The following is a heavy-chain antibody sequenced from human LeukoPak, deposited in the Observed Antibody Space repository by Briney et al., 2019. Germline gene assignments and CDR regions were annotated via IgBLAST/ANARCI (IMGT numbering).Heavy chain of an antibody. CDR2: ISSSTNYI. J-gene: IGHJ4*02. D-gene: IGHD5-24*01. Sequence: GGSLRLSCAASGFTFSSYNMNWVRQAPGKGLEWVSSISSSTNYIYYADSVKGRFAISRDNPKNSLYLQMNSLRAEDTAMYYCARQEDDYNFGYWGQGTLVTVSP. CDR1: GFTFSSYN. CDR3: ARQEDDYNFGY. V-gene: IGHV3-21*01.